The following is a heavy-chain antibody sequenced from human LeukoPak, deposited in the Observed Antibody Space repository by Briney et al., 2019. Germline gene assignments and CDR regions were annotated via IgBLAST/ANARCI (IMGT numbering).Heavy chain of an antibody. J-gene: IGHJ6*02. V-gene: IGHV3-33*01. CDR3: ARGPTRVTSYYYYGMDV. Sequence: PGGSLRLSCAASGFTFSSYGMHWVRQAPGKGLEWVAVIWYDGSNKYYADSVKGRFTISRDNSKNTLYLQMNSLRAEDTAVYYCARGPTRVTSYYYYGMDVWGQGATVTVSS. D-gene: IGHD2-21*02. CDR2: IWYDGSNK. CDR1: GFTFSSYG.